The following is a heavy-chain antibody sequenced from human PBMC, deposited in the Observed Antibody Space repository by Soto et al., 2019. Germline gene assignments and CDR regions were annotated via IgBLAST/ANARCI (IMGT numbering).Heavy chain of an antibody. V-gene: IGHV1-69*13. CDR3: ARDRRGYSYAAYYYYGMDV. Sequence: SVKVSCKASGGTFSSYAISWVRQAPGQGLEWMGGIIPIFGTANYAQKFQGRVTITADESTSTAYMELSSLRSEDTAVYYCARDRRGYSYAAYYYYGMDVWSQGTTVTVSS. D-gene: IGHD5-18*01. J-gene: IGHJ6*02. CDR2: IIPIFGTA. CDR1: GGTFSSYA.